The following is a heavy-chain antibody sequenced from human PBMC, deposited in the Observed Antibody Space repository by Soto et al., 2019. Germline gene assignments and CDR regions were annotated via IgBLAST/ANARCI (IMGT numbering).Heavy chain of an antibody. D-gene: IGHD6-19*01. V-gene: IGHV4-39*07. CDR1: VVSISSSSYY. CDR2: IYYSGST. Sequence: SETLSLTCTVSVVSISSSSYYCGWIRQPPGKGLEWIGSIYYSGSTYYNPSLKSRVTISVDTSKNQFSLKLSSVTAADTAVYYCARTDFRGWYYFDYWGQGTLVTVSS. J-gene: IGHJ4*02. CDR3: ARTDFRGWYYFDY.